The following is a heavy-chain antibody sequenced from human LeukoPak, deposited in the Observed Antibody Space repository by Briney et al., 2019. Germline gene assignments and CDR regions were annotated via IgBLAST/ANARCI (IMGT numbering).Heavy chain of an antibody. Sequence: PGRSLRLSCAASGFTFSSYGMHWVRQAPGKGLEWVAVIWYDGSNKYYADSVKGRFTISRDNSKNTLYLQMNSLRAEDTAVYYCARDMVARGVIEAFDYWGQGTLVTVSS. D-gene: IGHD3-10*01. J-gene: IGHJ4*02. CDR2: IWYDGSNK. CDR1: GFTFSSYG. V-gene: IGHV3-33*01. CDR3: ARDMVARGVIEAFDY.